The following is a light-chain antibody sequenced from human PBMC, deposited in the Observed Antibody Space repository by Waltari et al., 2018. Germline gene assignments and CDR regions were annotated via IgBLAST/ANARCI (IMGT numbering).Light chain of an antibody. Sequence: IQMTQSPSSLAASVGDRVTITCRASQNVGDYLNWYQQKSGKAPRLLIYTTSILQSGVPSRFSGGGSGTDFSLIINGLQPEDFATYYCQQTFSLETFGQGTKVEIK. CDR1: QNVGDY. J-gene: IGKJ1*01. CDR2: TTS. CDR3: QQTFSLET. V-gene: IGKV1-39*01.